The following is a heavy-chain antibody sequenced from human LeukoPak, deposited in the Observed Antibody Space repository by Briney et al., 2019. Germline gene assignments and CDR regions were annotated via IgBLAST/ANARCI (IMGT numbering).Heavy chain of an antibody. CDR2: IIPIFGTA. V-gene: IGHV1-69*05. D-gene: IGHD4-17*01. CDR3: ARDATDWFDP. J-gene: IGHJ5*02. Sequence: SVKVSRKASGGTFSSYAISWVRQAPGQGLERMGGIIPIFGTANYAQKFQGRVTITTDESTSTAYMELSSLRSEDTAVYYRARDATDWFDPWGQGTLVTVSS. CDR1: GGTFSSYA.